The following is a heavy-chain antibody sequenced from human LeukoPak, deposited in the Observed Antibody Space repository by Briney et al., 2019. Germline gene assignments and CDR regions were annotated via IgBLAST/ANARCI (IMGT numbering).Heavy chain of an antibody. D-gene: IGHD6-19*01. CDR2: ISYDGSNK. V-gene: IGHV3-30*18. CDR1: GFTFSSYG. Sequence: GGSLRLSCAASGFTFSSYGMHWVRQAPGKGLEWVAVISYDGSNKYYADSVKGRFTISRDNSKNTLYLQMNSLRAEDTAVYYCAKDSYSSGWYACFDYWGQGTLATVSS. J-gene: IGHJ4*02. CDR3: AKDSYSSGWYACFDY.